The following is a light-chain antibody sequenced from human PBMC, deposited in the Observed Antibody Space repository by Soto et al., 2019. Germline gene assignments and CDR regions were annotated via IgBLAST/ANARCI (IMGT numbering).Light chain of an antibody. Sequence: DVQMTQSPSSLSASVGDSVTIACRASQTVSKFVNWYQQKQGKVPDLLIYSASTLYSGVPSRFTGSGCGTEFSLSISNLQPEDLATYYCQQTYSLTRTFSQGKKV. CDR3: QQTYSLTRT. CDR2: SAS. CDR1: QTVSKF. J-gene: IGKJ1*01. V-gene: IGKV1-39*01.